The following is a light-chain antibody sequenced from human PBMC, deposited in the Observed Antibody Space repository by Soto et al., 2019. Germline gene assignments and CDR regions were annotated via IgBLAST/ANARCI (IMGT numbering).Light chain of an antibody. V-gene: IGKV3-11*01. CDR2: DAS. CDR3: QQYESSPRT. CDR1: QSVSSY. J-gene: IGKJ1*01. Sequence: EIVLTQSPATLSLSPGERATLSCRASQSVSSYLAWYQQKPGQAPRLLIYDASNRATGIPDRFSASGSGTDFTLTISRLEPEDFAVYYCQQYESSPRTFGQGTKVDI.